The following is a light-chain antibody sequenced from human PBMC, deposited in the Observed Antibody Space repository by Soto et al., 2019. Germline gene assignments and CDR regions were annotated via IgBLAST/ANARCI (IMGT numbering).Light chain of an antibody. V-gene: IGLV2-14*01. CDR3: SSYTSGSSHCV. J-gene: IGLJ1*01. CDR1: SSDVGAYYS. CDR2: GVT. Sequence: QSALTQPASVSGSPGQSITISCTGTSSDVGAYYSVSWYQHHPGKAPKLIIYGVTNRPSGVSNRFSGSKSGNTASLTISGIQAEHEADYHCSSYTSGSSHCVFGTGTKLTVL.